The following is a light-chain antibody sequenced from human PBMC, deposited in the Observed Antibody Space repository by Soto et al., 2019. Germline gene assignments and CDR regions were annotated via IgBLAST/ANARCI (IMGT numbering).Light chain of an antibody. V-gene: IGLV3-1*01. CDR2: QDI. Sequence: SYELTQPPSVSVSPGQTASITCSGDKLGNKYACWYQQKPGQSPVLVIYQDIKRPSGIPERFSGSNSGNTATLTISGTQAVDAADYYCQAWDSSSVVFGGGTKVTVL. CDR3: QAWDSSSVV. J-gene: IGLJ2*01. CDR1: KLGNKY.